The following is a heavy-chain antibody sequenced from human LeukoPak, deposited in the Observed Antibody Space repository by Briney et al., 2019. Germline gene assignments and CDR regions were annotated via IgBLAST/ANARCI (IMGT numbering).Heavy chain of an antibody. CDR2: INWNGGST. Sequence: GGSLRLSCAASGSTFDDYGMSWVRQAPGKGLEWVSGINWNGGSTGYADSVKGRFTISRDNAKNSLYLQMNSLRAEDTALYYCARVGYCSSTSCYGYYYYYMDVWGKGTTVTVSS. V-gene: IGHV3-20*04. CDR3: ARVGYCSSTSCYGYYYYYMDV. CDR1: GSTFDDYG. D-gene: IGHD2-2*03. J-gene: IGHJ6*03.